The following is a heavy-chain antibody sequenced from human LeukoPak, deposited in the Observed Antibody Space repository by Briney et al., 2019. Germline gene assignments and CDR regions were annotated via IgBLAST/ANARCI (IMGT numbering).Heavy chain of an antibody. CDR1: GFTFSSYA. CDR2: ISNSGGRT. CDR3: AKSYNGYESKPDY. J-gene: IGHJ4*02. V-gene: IGHV3-23*01. D-gene: IGHD5-12*01. Sequence: GGSLRLSCAASGFTFSSYAMSWVRQAPGKGLEWVSSISNSGGRTFYTDSVKGRFTISRDNSKITLYLQMNSLRAEDTTVYYCAKSYNGYESKPDYWGQGTLVTVSS.